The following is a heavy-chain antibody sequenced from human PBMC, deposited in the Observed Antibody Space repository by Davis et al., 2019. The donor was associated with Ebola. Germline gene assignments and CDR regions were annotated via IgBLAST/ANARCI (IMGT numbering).Heavy chain of an antibody. Sequence: ASVKVSCKASGYTFTSYDINWVRQATGQGIEWMGWMNPNSGGTNYAQKFPGRGTMTRDTSISTANMELSRLRADDTAVYSCARDGSGYDFDYWGQGTLVTVSS. CDR1: GYTFTSYD. D-gene: IGHD5-12*01. CDR2: MNPNSGGT. V-gene: IGHV1-2*02. J-gene: IGHJ4*02. CDR3: ARDGSGYDFDY.